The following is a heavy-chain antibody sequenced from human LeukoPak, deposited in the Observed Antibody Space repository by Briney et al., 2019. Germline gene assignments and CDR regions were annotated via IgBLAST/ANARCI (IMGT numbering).Heavy chain of an antibody. J-gene: IGHJ4*02. Sequence: ASVKVSCKASGYTFTGYYMHWVRQAPGQGLEWMGWINPNSGGTNYAQKFQGRVTMTRDTSISTAYMELSRLRSDDTAVYYCARAYSRYSGSWGSLCYWGQGTLVTVSS. V-gene: IGHV1-2*02. CDR1: GYTFTGYY. D-gene: IGHD6-13*01. CDR2: INPNSGGT. CDR3: ARAYSRYSGSWGSLCY.